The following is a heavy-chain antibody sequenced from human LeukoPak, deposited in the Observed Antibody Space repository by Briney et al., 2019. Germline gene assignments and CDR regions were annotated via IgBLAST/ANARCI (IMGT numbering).Heavy chain of an antibody. Sequence: GGSLRLPCAASGFTFRSYGMIWVRQAPGKGLEWVSYISSSSSTMNYADSVKGRFTVSRDNAKNSLFLQMNSLRAEDTAVYYCGRSTPPDYWGQRTLVTVSS. CDR2: ISSSSSTM. J-gene: IGHJ4*02. V-gene: IGHV3-48*01. CDR1: GFTFRSYG. D-gene: IGHD2-2*01. CDR3: GRSTPPDY.